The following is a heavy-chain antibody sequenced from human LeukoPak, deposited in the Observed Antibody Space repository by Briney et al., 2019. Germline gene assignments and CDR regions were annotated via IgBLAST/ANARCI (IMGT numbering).Heavy chain of an antibody. V-gene: IGHV3-30*02. CDR3: AKDPGASVSGFHMDV. CDR2: IWSDGNNR. CDR1: GFTFRNYG. J-gene: IGHJ6*03. D-gene: IGHD2-8*02. Sequence: PGGSLRPSCATSGFTFRNYGMHWVRQATGKGLEWVSFIWSDGNNRFYADSVKGRFTISRDNSKNMLYLQMDSLRPEDTAVYYCAKDPGASVSGFHMDVWGKGTTVIVSS.